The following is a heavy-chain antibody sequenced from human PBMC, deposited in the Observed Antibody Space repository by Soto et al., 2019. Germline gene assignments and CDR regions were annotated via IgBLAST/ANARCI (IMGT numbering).Heavy chain of an antibody. D-gene: IGHD6-13*01. CDR3: ARERSAAGTGWFDP. J-gene: IGHJ5*02. CDR2: MNPNSGNT. CDR1: GYTFTSYD. Sequence: QVQLVQSGAEVKKSGASVKVSCKASGYTFTSYDINWVRQATGQGLEWMGWMNPNSGNTGYAQKFQGRVTMTRNTSISTAYMALSSLRSEDTAVYYCARERSAAGTGWFDPWGQGTLVTVSS. V-gene: IGHV1-8*01.